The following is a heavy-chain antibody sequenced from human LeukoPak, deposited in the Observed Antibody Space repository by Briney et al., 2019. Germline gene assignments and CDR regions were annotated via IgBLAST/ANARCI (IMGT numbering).Heavy chain of an antibody. CDR1: GGSISSYY. J-gene: IGHJ3*02. CDR3: ARVERYQLLDGDDAFDI. Sequence: SETLSLTCTVSGGSISSYYWSWIRQPAGKGLEWIGRIYTSGSTNYNPSLKSRVTMSVDTSKNQFSLKLSSVTAADTAVYYCARVERYQLLDGDDAFDIWGQGTMVTVSS. CDR2: IYTSGST. D-gene: IGHD2-2*01. V-gene: IGHV4-4*07.